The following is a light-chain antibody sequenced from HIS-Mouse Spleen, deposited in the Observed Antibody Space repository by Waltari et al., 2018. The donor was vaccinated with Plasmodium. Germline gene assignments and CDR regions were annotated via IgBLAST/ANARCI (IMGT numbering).Light chain of an antibody. J-gene: IGKJ4*01. V-gene: IGKV3-11*01. Sequence: DIVLTQSPATLSLSPWERATLSCSASQSVSSYLAWYQQKPGQAPRLLIYDASNRATGIPARFSGSGSGTDFTLTISSLEPEDFAVYYCQQRSNWPRVLTFGGGTKVEIK. CDR2: DAS. CDR3: QQRSNWPRVLT. CDR1: QSVSSY.